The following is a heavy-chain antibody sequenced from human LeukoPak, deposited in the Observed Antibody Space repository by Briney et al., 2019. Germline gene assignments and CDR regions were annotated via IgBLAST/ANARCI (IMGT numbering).Heavy chain of an antibody. J-gene: IGHJ4*02. V-gene: IGHV1-46*03. D-gene: IGHD3-9*01. CDR3: ARLAEYYDSLTGYSYFHY. CDR2: INPSGGST. Sequence: GSSAKVSCKASGDTFTSYYMHWVRQAPGQGLEWMGIINPSGGSTSYAQKFQGRVTMTRDTSTSTVYMELSSLRSEHTAVYYCARLAEYYDSLTGYSYFHYWAQGTLVTVSS. CDR1: GDTFTSYY.